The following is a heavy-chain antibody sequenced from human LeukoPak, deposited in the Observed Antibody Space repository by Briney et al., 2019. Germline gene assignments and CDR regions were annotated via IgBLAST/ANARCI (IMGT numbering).Heavy chain of an antibody. V-gene: IGHV1-8*01. CDR2: MSPNSGNT. D-gene: IGHD7-27*01. Sequence: ASVKVSCKASGYTFTSYDINWVRQATGQGLEWMGWMSPNSGNTGYAQKFQGRVTMTRSTSMSTAYMELSSLKSEDTAVYYCTRGPPNWGYDYWGQGTLVTVSS. CDR3: TRGPPNWGYDY. CDR1: GYTFTSYD. J-gene: IGHJ4*02.